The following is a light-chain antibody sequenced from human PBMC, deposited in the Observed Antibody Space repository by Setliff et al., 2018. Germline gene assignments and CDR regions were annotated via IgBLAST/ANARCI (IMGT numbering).Light chain of an antibody. CDR1: SSDVGGYNY. Sequence: ALAQPASVSGSPGQSITISCTGTSSDVGGYNYVSWYQQHPGKAPKLMIYDVSNRPSGVSNRFSGSKSGNTASLTISGLQAEDETDYYCSSYTSSSASYVFGTGTKVTVL. V-gene: IGLV2-14*03. J-gene: IGLJ1*01. CDR2: DVS. CDR3: SSYTSSSASYV.